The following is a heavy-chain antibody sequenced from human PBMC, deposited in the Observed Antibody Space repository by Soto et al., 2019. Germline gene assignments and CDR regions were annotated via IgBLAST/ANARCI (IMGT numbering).Heavy chain of an antibody. J-gene: IGHJ5*02. V-gene: IGHV4-59*08. D-gene: IGHD2-2*01. CDR1: ISPISTYH. Sequence: RSLTYPVCISPISTYHCSWIRPPPGKGLEWVGHIYYSGSTNYNPSLKSRVTISVDTSKNQFSLKLSSVTTADTAVYYCARQSCSSTSCYSWVSWFDTWGQG. CDR3: ARQSCSSTSCYSWVSWFDT. CDR2: IYYSGST.